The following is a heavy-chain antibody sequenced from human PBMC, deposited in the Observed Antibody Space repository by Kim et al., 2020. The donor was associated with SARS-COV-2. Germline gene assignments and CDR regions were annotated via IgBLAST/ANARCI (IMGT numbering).Heavy chain of an antibody. Sequence: PSLKSRVTISVDTSKNQFSLKLSSVTAADTAVYYWARGPDMVRAIRQFDYWGQGTLVTVSS. D-gene: IGHD3-10*01. V-gene: IGHV4-34*01. J-gene: IGHJ4*02. CDR3: ARGPDMVRAIRQFDY.